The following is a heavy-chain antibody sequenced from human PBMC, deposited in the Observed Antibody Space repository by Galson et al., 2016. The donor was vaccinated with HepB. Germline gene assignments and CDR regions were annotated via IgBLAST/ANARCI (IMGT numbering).Heavy chain of an antibody. CDR2: ISTGDSDI. V-gene: IGHV5-51*01. CDR1: GYSFSDYW. Sequence: QSGAEVKKPGESLKISCQGSGYSFSDYWIDWVRQMPGKGLEWMGIISTGDSDIRYRPSFQGQVTISAEKSTATAYLKWNSLKASDTAMYYCARRATSGWTYDFCGQGTLVTVSS. J-gene: IGHJ4*02. CDR3: ARRATSGWTYDF. D-gene: IGHD6-19*01.